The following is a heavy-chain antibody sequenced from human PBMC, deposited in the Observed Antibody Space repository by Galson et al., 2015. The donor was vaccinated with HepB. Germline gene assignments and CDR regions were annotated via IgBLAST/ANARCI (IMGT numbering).Heavy chain of an antibody. J-gene: IGHJ5*02. CDR3: AKDYRPGEYIMLEH. D-gene: IGHD4-17*01. CDR2: IIESGGTA. V-gene: IGHV3-23*01. Sequence: SLRLSCAASGFSFSSYAMSWFRQAPGKGLEFVSGIIESGGTAYYADSVRGRFTISRDNSKDMLYLQMNSLRAEDTAIYYCAKDYRPGEYIMLEHWGQGTLVTVSS. CDR1: GFSFSSYA.